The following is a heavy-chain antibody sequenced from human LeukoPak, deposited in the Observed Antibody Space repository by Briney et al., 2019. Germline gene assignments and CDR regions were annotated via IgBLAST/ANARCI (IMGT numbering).Heavy chain of an antibody. D-gene: IGHD6-13*01. CDR3: AREIAAAGTFDY. V-gene: IGHV4-59*01. CDR2: IYYSGST. J-gene: IGHJ4*02. CDR1: GGSISSYY. Sequence: SETLSLTCTVSGGSISSYYWSWIRQPPGKGLEWIGYIYYSGSTNYNPSLKSRVTISVDTSKNQFSLKLSSVTAADTAVYYCAREIAAAGTFDYWGQGTPVTVSS.